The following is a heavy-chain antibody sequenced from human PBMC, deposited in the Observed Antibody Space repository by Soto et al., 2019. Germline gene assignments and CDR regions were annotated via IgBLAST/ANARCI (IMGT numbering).Heavy chain of an antibody. J-gene: IGHJ6*02. V-gene: IGHV3-73*02. Sequence: EVQLVESGGGLVQPGESLTLSCAASGFTFRGSAMHWVRQASGKGLEWVGRIRTKANSYATAYAASVQGRFTISRDDSKSTAYLQMNSLKTEDTAVYYCTGSLLAYCSGGKCHTDYYYYGMDVWCQGTAVTVSS. D-gene: IGHD2-15*01. CDR3: TGSLLAYCSGGKCHTDYYYYGMDV. CDR2: IRTKANSYAT. CDR1: GFTFRGSA.